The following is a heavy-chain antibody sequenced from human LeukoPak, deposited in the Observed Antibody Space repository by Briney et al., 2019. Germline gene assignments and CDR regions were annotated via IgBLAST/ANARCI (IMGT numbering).Heavy chain of an antibody. CDR1: GFTFSSYA. D-gene: IGHD6-19*01. J-gene: IGHJ4*02. Sequence: GGSLRLSCAASGFTFSSYAMSWVRQAPGKGLEWVSAISGSGGSTYYADSVKGRFTISRDNSKNTLYLQMNSLRAEDTAVCYCAKGSGWYLGVGSLFYWGQGTLVTVSS. V-gene: IGHV3-23*01. CDR3: AKGSGWYLGVGSLFY. CDR2: ISGSGGST.